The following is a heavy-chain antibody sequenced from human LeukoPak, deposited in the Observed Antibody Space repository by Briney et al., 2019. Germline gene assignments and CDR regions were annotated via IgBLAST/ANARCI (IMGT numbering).Heavy chain of an antibody. J-gene: IGHJ4*02. D-gene: IGHD6-19*01. CDR2: FDPEDGET. Sequence: GASVKVSCKASGYTFTSYGISWVRQAPGKGLEWMGGFDPEDGETIYAQKFQGRVTMTEDTSTDTAYMELSSLRSEDTAVYYCATVGEYSSGWYYYWGQGTLVTVSS. V-gene: IGHV1-24*01. CDR3: ATVGEYSSGWYYY. CDR1: GYTFTSYG.